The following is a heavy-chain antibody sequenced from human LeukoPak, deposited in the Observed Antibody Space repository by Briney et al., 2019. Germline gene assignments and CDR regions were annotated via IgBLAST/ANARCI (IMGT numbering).Heavy chain of an antibody. CDR1: GGTFSSYA. J-gene: IGHJ6*02. CDR2: IIPILGTA. D-gene: IGHD5-24*01. Sequence: SVKVSCKASGGTFSSYAISWVRQAPGQGLEWMGGIIPILGTANYAQKFQGRVTITADESTSTAYMELSSLRSEDTAVYYCAREEVVAVATIFHYYYGMDVWGQGTTVTVSS. CDR3: AREEVVAVATIFHYYYGMDV. V-gene: IGHV1-69*13.